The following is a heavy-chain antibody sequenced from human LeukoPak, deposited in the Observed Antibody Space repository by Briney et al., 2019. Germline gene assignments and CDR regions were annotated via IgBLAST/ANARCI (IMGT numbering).Heavy chain of an antibody. CDR1: GGSISSSSYY. CDR2: IYYSGST. V-gene: IGHV4-39*01. CDR3: WGTIAARRMDY. J-gene: IGHJ4*02. Sequence: KSSETLSLTCTVSGGSISSSSYYWGWIRQPPGKGLEWIGSIYYSGSTYYNPSLKSRVTISVDTSKNQFSLKLSSVTAADTAVYYCWGTIAARRMDYWGQGTLVTVSS. D-gene: IGHD6-6*01.